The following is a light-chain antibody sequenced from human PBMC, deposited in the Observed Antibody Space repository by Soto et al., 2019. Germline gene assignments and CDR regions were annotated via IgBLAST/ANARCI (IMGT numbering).Light chain of an antibody. Sequence: QSALTQPPSASGSPGQSVTISRTGTSSDVGGYNFVSWYQQHPGKAPKLMIYEVSKRPSGVPDRFSGSKSGNTASLTVSGLQTEDEADYYCSSYAGSNNSPYVFGTGTQLTVL. CDR3: SSYAGSNNSPYV. CDR1: SSDVGGYNF. J-gene: IGLJ1*01. CDR2: EVS. V-gene: IGLV2-8*01.